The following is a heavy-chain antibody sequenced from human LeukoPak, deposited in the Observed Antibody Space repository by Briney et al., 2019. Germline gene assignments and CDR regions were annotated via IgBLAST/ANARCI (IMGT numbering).Heavy chain of an antibody. CDR1: GGSISSYY. J-gene: IGHJ4*02. CDR2: IYYSGST. CDR3: ARHVVVGSSWSRKEDYFDY. Sequence: PSETLSLTCTVSGGSISSYYWSWIRQPPGKGLEWIGYIYYSGSTNYNPSLKSRVTISVDTSKNQFSLKLSSVTAADTAVYYCARHVVVGSSWSRKEDYFDYWGQGTLVTVSS. V-gene: IGHV4-59*08. D-gene: IGHD6-13*01.